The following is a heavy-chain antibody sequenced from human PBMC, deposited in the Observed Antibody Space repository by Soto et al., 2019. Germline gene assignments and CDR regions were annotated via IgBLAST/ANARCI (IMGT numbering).Heavy chain of an antibody. J-gene: IGHJ6*02. D-gene: IGHD3-22*01. CDR3: ASEHSGCDDGEGCDQGVDV. V-gene: IGHV3-74*03. Sequence: EVQLVEYGGDLVQPGGSLRLSCAASGYSLSTYWMHWVRQIPGQGLTWVSRIGPDGSSATYADSVKGRFTISRDNANNARYFEMNSLRAEDTAVYYCASEHSGCDDGEGCDQGVDVWGQGTTVIVSS. CDR1: GYSLSTYW. CDR2: IGPDGSSA.